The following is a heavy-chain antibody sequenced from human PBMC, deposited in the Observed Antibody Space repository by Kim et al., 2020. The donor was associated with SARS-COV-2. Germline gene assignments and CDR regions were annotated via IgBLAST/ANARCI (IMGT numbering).Heavy chain of an antibody. CDR3: AGQVYLDFTEVTWFNS. D-gene: IGHD4-4*01. Sequence: PSLKSRVTISFDTSKNQFSLNLNSVTAADTAVYYCAGQVYLDFTEVTWFNSWGQGTLVTGSS. J-gene: IGHJ5*01. V-gene: IGHV4-39*01.